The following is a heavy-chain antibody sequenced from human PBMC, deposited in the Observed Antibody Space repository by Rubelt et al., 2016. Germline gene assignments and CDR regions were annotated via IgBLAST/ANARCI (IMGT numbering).Heavy chain of an antibody. D-gene: IGHD1-26*01. CDR1: GYTFTGYS. V-gene: IGHV1-2*06. CDR3: AGRKLGKDGGSYGLVDY. J-gene: IGHJ4*02. Sequence: QVQLVQSGAEVKRPGASVKVSCKPSGYTFTGYSIHWVRQASGQGLEWMGRINPSSGGTKYAQKFQGRVTMTRDTSISTAYMELRGLRSYDTAVYYCAGRKLGKDGGSYGLVDYWGQGTLVTVSS. CDR2: INPSSGGT.